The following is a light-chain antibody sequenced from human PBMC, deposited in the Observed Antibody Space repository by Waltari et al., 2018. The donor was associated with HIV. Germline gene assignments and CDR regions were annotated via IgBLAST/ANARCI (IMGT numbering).Light chain of an antibody. CDR2: SAS. V-gene: IGKV3-15*01. CDR3: QQYNDWPWFT. Sequence: EIVMTQSPATLSVPPGQTATLSCRASQSVSSNLAWYQQKAGQTPRLLIYSASTRATGIPPRFSGSGSGTRFALTITSVQPEDVAEYYCQQYNDWPWFTFGQGTKLEIK. J-gene: IGKJ2*01. CDR1: QSVSSN.